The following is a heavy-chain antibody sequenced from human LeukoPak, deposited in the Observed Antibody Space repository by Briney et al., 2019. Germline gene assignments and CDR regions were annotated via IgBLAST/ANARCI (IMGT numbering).Heavy chain of an antibody. V-gene: IGHV4-31*11. J-gene: IGHJ3*02. CDR1: GDSVTSGGYY. CDR3: ARDVVVTSSPDAFDI. Sequence: SQTLSLTCAVSGDSVTSGGYYWTWIRHHPGKGLEWIGYISNSGTTSYNPSLKSRVSISVDTSDNQFSLRLTSVTAADTAVYYCARDVVVTSSPDAFDIWGQGTMVTVSS. CDR2: ISNSGTT. D-gene: IGHD2-21*02.